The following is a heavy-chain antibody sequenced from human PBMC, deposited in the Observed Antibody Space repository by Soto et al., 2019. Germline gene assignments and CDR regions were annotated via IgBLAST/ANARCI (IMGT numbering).Heavy chain of an antibody. CDR3: AREGAAPYYYYGMDV. D-gene: IGHD6-6*01. CDR1: GGSISSGGYF. V-gene: IGHV4-31*03. J-gene: IGHJ6*02. Sequence: QVQLQESGPGLVKPSQTLSLTCTVSGGSISSGGYFWSWIRQHPGKVLEWIGFIYYIGSTYYNPSLKSRVTISVDTAKNQFSLKLSSVTAADTAVYYCAREGAAPYYYYGMDVWGQGTTVTVSS. CDR2: IYYIGST.